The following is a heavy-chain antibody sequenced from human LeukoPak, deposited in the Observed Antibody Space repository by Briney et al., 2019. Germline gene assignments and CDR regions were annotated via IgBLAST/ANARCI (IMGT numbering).Heavy chain of an antibody. CDR2: ISSSSSTI. V-gene: IGHV3-48*04. CDR1: GFTFSSYS. Sequence: GRSLRLSCAASGFTFSSYSMNWVRQAPGKGLEWVSYISSSSSTIYYADSVKGRFTISRDNAKNSLYLQMNSLRAEDTAVYYCTRDAHETYYYDSSGYYTNAFDIWGQGTMVTVSS. CDR3: TRDAHETYYYDSSGYYTNAFDI. J-gene: IGHJ3*02. D-gene: IGHD3-22*01.